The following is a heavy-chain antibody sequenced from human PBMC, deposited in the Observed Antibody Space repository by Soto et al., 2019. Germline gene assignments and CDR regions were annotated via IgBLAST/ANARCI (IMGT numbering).Heavy chain of an antibody. Sequence: GESLKISCKGSGYSFTCYWIGWVRQMPGKGLEWMGIIYPGDSDTRYSPSFQGQVTISADKSISTAYLQWSSLKASDTAMYYCARRFYYESSGYWARCDAFDIWGQGTMVTVSS. V-gene: IGHV5-51*01. CDR1: GYSFTCYW. D-gene: IGHD3-22*01. CDR3: ARRFYYESSGYWARCDAFDI. J-gene: IGHJ3*02. CDR2: IYPGDSDT.